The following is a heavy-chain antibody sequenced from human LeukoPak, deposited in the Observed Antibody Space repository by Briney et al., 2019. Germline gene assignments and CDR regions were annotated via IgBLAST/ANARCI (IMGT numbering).Heavy chain of an antibody. CDR1: GYTFSSYG. V-gene: IGHV1-18*01. J-gene: IGHJ4*02. CDR2: ISAYNGNT. Sequence: ASVKASCKASGYTFSSYGISGVRQAPGQGLEWMVWISAYNGNTNYAQKLQGRVTMTTDTSTSTAYMELRSLRSDDTAVYYCARVEETDSSSWYRGAYYFDYWGEGTLVTVSS. D-gene: IGHD6-13*01. CDR3: ARVEETDSSSWYRGAYYFDY.